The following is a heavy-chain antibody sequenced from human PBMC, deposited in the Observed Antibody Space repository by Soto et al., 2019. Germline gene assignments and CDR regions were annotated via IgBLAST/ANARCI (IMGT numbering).Heavy chain of an antibody. CDR1: GYTFIHYA. D-gene: IGHD6-13*01. V-gene: IGHV1-3*01. Sequence: ASVKVSCKASGYTFIHYAVHWVRQAPGQSLEWMGLINAGHGTTKYSQKFQGRVTITKDTSANTAYLDLSSLRSEDTAVYFCARGPYSGSSYGYLDYWGQGTEVTVS. CDR2: INAGHGTT. J-gene: IGHJ4*02. CDR3: ARGPYSGSSYGYLDY.